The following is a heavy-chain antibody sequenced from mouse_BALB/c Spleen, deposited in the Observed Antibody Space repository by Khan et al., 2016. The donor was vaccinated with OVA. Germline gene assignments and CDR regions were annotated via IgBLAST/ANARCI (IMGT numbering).Heavy chain of an antibody. D-gene: IGHD2-4*01. V-gene: IGHV2-2*02. CDR3: AGRGYDYGRGALFAY. CDR2: IWSAGST. Sequence: QVQLKQSGPGLVQPSQSLSITCTVSGFSLTNYSVHWVRQSPGKGLEWLGVIWSAGSTDYNAAFISRLTIRKDNSRSQVFFKMNSLQPNETAIYYCAGRGYDYGRGALFAYWGQGTLVTVSA. J-gene: IGHJ3*01. CDR1: GFSLTNYS.